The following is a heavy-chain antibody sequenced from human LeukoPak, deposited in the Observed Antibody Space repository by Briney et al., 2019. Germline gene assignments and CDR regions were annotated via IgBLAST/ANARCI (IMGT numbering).Heavy chain of an antibody. Sequence: GGSLRLSCEASGFTFSTYWMHWVRQAPGKGLLWVSRINSDGSSATYADSVKGRFNISRDNAKNTLYLQMNSLRAEDTAVYYCASHRVVRGVFDPWGQGTLVTVSS. CDR2: INSDGSSA. J-gene: IGHJ5*02. D-gene: IGHD3-10*01. CDR3: ASHRVVRGVFDP. V-gene: IGHV3-74*01. CDR1: GFTFSTYW.